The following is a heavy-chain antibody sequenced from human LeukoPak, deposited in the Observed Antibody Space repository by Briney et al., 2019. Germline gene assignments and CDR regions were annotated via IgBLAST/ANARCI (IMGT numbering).Heavy chain of an antibody. Sequence: GGSLRLSCTASGFPFSDYSMNWVRQAPGKGLEWISYIGISSGNTKYADSVKGRFTISADNARNSLYLQMNSLRVEDTAVYYCARDHNYAFDNWGQGTLVTVSS. V-gene: IGHV3-48*04. J-gene: IGHJ4*02. CDR1: GFPFSDYS. D-gene: IGHD1-1*01. CDR2: IGISSGNT. CDR3: ARDHNYAFDN.